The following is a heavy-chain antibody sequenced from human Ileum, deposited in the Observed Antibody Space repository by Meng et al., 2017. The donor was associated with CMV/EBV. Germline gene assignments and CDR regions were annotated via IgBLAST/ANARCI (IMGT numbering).Heavy chain of an antibody. D-gene: IGHD6-6*01. Sequence: QITLKESGPTLVKPXXTLTLTCTFSGFSLTTNVESVGWIRQPPGKALEWLALIHGGGGKQYSPSLQSRLTATRDTSKNQVVLTMTNMDPVDTATYYCVHRYSSSSGQVSWGQGTLVTVSS. V-gene: IGHV2-5*02. J-gene: IGHJ5*02. CDR3: VHRYSSSSGQVS. CDR2: IHGGGGK. CDR1: GFSLTTNVES.